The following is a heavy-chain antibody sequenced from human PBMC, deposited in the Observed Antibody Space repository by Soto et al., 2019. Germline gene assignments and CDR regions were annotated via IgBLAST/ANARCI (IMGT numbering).Heavy chain of an antibody. V-gene: IGHV3-66*01. J-gene: IGHJ4*02. Sequence: EVQLVESGGGLVQPGGSLRLSCAASGFTVSNHYMAWVRQAPGKGLAWVSVIHTGGSTYYADSVKGRFSISRDNSKNTLYLQMSCLRAVCAVVYYCARDFYDLSYKFDYWGQGTLVTVSS. D-gene: IGHD3-3*01. CDR2: IHTGGST. CDR1: GFTVSNHY. CDR3: ARDFYDLSYKFDY.